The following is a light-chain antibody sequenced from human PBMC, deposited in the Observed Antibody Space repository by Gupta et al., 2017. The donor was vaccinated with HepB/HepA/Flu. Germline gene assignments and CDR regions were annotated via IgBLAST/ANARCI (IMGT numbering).Light chain of an antibody. CDR1: QGIRND. Sequence: AIQMTQSPSSLSASVGDRVTITCRASQGIRNDLGWYQQKPGKAPKPLIYAASRVQSGVPSRFSGSGSGTDFTLTISSLQPEDFATYYCRQEDNSPRTFGQGTKVEIK. CDR3: RQEDNSPRT. V-gene: IGKV1-6*01. CDR2: AAS. J-gene: IGKJ1*01.